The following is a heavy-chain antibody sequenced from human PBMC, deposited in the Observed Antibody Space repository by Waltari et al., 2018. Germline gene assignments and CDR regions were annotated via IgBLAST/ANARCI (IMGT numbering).Heavy chain of an antibody. D-gene: IGHD6-13*01. CDR2: IYPGDSDT. J-gene: IGHJ3*02. CDR1: GYSFTSYW. CDR3: ARRSAAAGTDYEAVDI. Sequence: EVQLVQSGAEVKKPGESLKISCKGSGYSFTSYWIGWVRQLPGKGLEWMGIIYPGDSDTSYSPSFQGQVTISADKSSSTAYLQWSSLKASDTAMYYCARRSAAAGTDYEAVDIWGQGTMVTVSS. V-gene: IGHV5-51*01.